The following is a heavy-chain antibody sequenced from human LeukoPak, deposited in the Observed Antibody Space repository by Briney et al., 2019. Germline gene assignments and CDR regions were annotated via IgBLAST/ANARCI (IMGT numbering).Heavy chain of an antibody. CDR1: GFTFSSSA. Sequence: PGGSLRLSCAASGFTFSSSAMSWVRQAPGKGLEWVSVIYDSGAPRYANSLRGRFTISRDSSKNTVYLQMNNLRAEDTALYYCARDEDYGGTKPPFDYWGQGTLVTVSS. V-gene: IGHV3-53*01. CDR2: IYDSGAP. CDR3: ARDEDYGGTKPPFDY. D-gene: IGHD4-23*01. J-gene: IGHJ4*02.